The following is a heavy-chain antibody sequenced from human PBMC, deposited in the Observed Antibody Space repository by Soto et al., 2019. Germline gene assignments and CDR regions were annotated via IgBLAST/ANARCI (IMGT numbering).Heavy chain of an antibody. J-gene: IGHJ6*02. CDR2: ISSSGSTI. D-gene: IGHD3-10*01. Sequence: QVQLVESGGGLVKPGGSLRLSCAASGFTFSDYYMSWIRQAPGKGLEWVSYISSSGSTIYYADSVKGRFTISRDNAKNTLYLQMNSLRAEDTAVYYCARAPWFGEFNRFYGMDVWGQGTTVTVSS. CDR1: GFTFSDYY. CDR3: ARAPWFGEFNRFYGMDV. V-gene: IGHV3-11*01.